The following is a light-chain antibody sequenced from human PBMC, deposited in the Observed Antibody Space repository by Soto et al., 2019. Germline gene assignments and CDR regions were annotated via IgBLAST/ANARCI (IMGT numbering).Light chain of an antibody. CDR2: DAS. V-gene: IGKV3-11*01. CDR3: QQRSNWLT. CDR1: PTLRRT. J-gene: IGKJ4*01. Sequence: EIVLTQPPGILSLSPGERVTLSCRASPTLRRTCIAWYQQKPGQAPRLLIYDASNRAAGIPARFSGSGSGTDFTLTISSLEPEDFAVYYCQQRSNWLTFGGGTKVDIK.